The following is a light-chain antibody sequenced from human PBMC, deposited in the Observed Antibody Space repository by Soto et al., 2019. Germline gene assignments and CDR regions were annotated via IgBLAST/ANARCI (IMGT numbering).Light chain of an antibody. CDR3: QQSYTTPIT. J-gene: IGKJ5*01. CDR1: QNSTAY. Sequence: DIQLTQSPSSLSASVGDRVTMTCRASQNSTAYLSGSQQTPAKAPKLLVYGASSLQSEVPSRFSGSGPGTEFTLTISRLQSEHFATYYCQQSYTTPITFGQETRLEIK. V-gene: IGKV1-39*01. CDR2: GAS.